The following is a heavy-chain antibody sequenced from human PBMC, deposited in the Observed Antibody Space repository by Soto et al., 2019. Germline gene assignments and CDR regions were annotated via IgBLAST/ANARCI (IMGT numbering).Heavy chain of an antibody. D-gene: IGHD6-13*01. CDR2: IDPSDSYT. CDR3: SEVGWFDP. Sequence: PGESLKISCKGSGYSFTSYWISWVRQMPGKGLEWMGRIDPSDSYTNYSPSFQGHVTISADKSISTAYLQWSSLKASDTAMYSSSEVGWFDPWGQGTLVTVSS. V-gene: IGHV5-10-1*01. CDR1: GYSFTSYW. J-gene: IGHJ5*02.